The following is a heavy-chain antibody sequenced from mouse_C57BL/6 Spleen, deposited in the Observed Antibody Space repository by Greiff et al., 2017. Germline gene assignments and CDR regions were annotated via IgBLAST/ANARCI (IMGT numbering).Heavy chain of an antibody. J-gene: IGHJ4*01. CDR3: ARGYYGSDYYAMDY. D-gene: IGHD1-1*01. CDR2: IYPGDGDT. Sequence: QVQLKESGAELVKPGASVKISCKASGYAFSSYWMNWVKQRPGKGLEWIGQIYPGDGDTNYNGKFKGKATLTADKSSSTAYMQLSSLTSEDSAVYFCARGYYGSDYYAMDYWGQGTSVTVSS. CDR1: GYAFSSYW. V-gene: IGHV1-80*01.